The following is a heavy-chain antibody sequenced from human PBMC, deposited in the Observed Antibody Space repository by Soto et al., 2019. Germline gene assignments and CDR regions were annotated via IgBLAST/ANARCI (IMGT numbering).Heavy chain of an antibody. Sequence: GESLKISCQGSGYEFSSHWIGWVRQMSGEGLEWRGIIYPGDSDTRYSPSFRGQVTISVDKSINTAYLQWSSLKASDTAMYYCARLWYSSTWSDAFDIWGHGTMVTVSS. J-gene: IGHJ3*02. CDR3: ARLWYSSTWSDAFDI. CDR1: GYEFSSHW. V-gene: IGHV5-51*01. CDR2: IYPGDSDT. D-gene: IGHD6-13*01.